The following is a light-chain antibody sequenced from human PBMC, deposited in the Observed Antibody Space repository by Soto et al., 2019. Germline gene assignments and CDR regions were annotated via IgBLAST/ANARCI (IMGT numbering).Light chain of an antibody. CDR1: SSNIGSEY. CDR3: GAWEFSRSGGV. CDR2: EDN. J-gene: IGLJ3*02. V-gene: IGLV1-51*02. Sequence: QSVLTQPPSVSAAPGQKVTISCSGSSSNIGSEYVSWYQQVPGTAPKLLVYEDNKRPSGIPDRFSGSKSGTSATLGITGLQTGDEADYYCGAWEFSRSGGVFGGGTKVTVL.